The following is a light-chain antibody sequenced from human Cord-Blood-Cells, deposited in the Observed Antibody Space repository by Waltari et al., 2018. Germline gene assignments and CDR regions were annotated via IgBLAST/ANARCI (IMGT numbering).Light chain of an antibody. Sequence: DIQMTQSPSTLSASVGDRVTITCRASQRISSWLAWYQQKPGKAPKLLIYKASSLESGVPSMFSGSGSGTEFTLTISSLQPDDFATYYCQQYNSYSPSTFGQGTKLEIK. J-gene: IGKJ2*01. CDR2: KAS. CDR3: QQYNSYSPST. CDR1: QRISSW. V-gene: IGKV1-5*03.